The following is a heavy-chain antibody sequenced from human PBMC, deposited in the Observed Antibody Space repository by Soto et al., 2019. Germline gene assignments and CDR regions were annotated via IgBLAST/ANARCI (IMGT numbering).Heavy chain of an antibody. J-gene: IGHJ6*02. V-gene: IGHV1-18*01. Sequence: QVQLVQSGAEVKKPGASVKVSCKASGYTFTSYGISWVRQAPGQGLEWMGWISAYNGNTYYAQKLQGRVTMTTDTSTSTAYMELRSLRSDDTAVYYCARAPYCSGGSCYVYYYYGMDVWGQGTTVTVSS. CDR1: GYTFTSYG. D-gene: IGHD2-15*01. CDR2: ISAYNGNT. CDR3: ARAPYCSGGSCYVYYYYGMDV.